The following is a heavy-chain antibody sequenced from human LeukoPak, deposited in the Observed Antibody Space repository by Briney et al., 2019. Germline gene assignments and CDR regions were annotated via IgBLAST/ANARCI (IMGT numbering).Heavy chain of an antibody. Sequence: PGGSLRLSCAASGFTFTTYWMHWVRQAPGKGLVWVSHINSDGSITSYADSVKGRFTISRDNAKNTLYLQMNSLRAEDTAVYYCAKVLDYEFDYWGQGTLVTVSS. CDR1: GFTFTTYW. CDR3: AKVLDYEFDY. J-gene: IGHJ4*02. V-gene: IGHV3-74*01. D-gene: IGHD4-17*01. CDR2: INSDGSIT.